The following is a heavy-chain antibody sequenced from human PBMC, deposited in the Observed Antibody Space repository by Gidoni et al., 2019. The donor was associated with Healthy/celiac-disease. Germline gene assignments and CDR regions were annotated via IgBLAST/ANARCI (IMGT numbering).Heavy chain of an antibody. D-gene: IGHD2-2*01. Sequence: QVQLQQWGAGLLKPSETLSLTCAVYGGSFSGYYWRWIRQPPGKGLEWIGEMNHSGSTNYNPSLKSRVTISVDTSKNQFSLKLSSVTAADTAVYYCARGRVVVVPAAIRNWFDPWGQGTLVTVSS. CDR2: MNHSGST. J-gene: IGHJ5*02. CDR1: GGSFSGYY. CDR3: ARGRVVVVPAAIRNWFDP. V-gene: IGHV4-34*01.